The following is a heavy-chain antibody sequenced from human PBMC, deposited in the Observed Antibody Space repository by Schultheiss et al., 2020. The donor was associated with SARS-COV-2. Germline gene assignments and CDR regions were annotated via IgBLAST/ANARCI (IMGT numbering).Heavy chain of an antibody. Sequence: ASVKVSCKASGYTFTSYGISWVRQAPGQGLEWMGWISAYNGNTNYAQKLQGRVTMTTDTSTITAYMELRSLRSDDTAVYYCARVWSGEGITIFGVVSPLYYYYGMDVWGQGTTVTVSS. CDR3: ARVWSGEGITIFGVVSPLYYYYGMDV. CDR2: ISAYNGNT. J-gene: IGHJ6*02. V-gene: IGHV1-18*01. D-gene: IGHD3-3*01. CDR1: GYTFTSYG.